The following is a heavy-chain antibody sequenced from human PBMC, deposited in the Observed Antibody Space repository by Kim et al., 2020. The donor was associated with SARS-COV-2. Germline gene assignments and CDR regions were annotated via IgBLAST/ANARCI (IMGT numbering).Heavy chain of an antibody. J-gene: IGHJ6*03. D-gene: IGHD3-3*01. CDR1: GGSISSYY. CDR2: IYYSGST. Sequence: SETLSLTCTVSGGSISSYYWSWIRQPPGKGLEWIGYIYYSGSTNYNPSLKSRVTISVDTSKNQFSLKLSSVTAADMAVYYCARGRSITIFGVVTAHSYMDVWGKGTTVTVSS. CDR3: ARGRSITIFGVVTAHSYMDV. V-gene: IGHV4-59*01.